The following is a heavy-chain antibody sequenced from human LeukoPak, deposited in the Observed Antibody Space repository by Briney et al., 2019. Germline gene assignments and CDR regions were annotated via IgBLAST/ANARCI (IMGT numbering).Heavy chain of an antibody. V-gene: IGHV3-48*04. CDR3: ARDRPYYDSSGRGDAFDI. J-gene: IGHJ3*02. CDR2: ISSSSSTI. CDR1: GFTFSSYS. Sequence: GGSLRLSCAASGFTFSSYSMNWVRQAPGKGLEWVSYISSSSSTIYYADSVKGRFTISRDNAKNSLYLQMNSLRAEDTAVYYCARDRPYYDSSGRGDAFDIWGQGTMVTVSS. D-gene: IGHD3-22*01.